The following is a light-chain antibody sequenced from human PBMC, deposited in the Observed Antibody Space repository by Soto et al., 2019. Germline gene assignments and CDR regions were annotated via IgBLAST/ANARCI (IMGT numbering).Light chain of an antibody. CDR1: HTVSNNY. CDR3: QHYVTSLTT. Sequence: EIVLTQSPGTLSFSPGERATLSCRASHTVSNNYLAWYQQKPGQAPRLLIFGASIRVTGIPDRFIGSGSGTDFTLTISRLEPEDFAVYYCQHYVTSLTTFGQGTKVDIK. CDR2: GAS. J-gene: IGKJ1*01. V-gene: IGKV3-20*01.